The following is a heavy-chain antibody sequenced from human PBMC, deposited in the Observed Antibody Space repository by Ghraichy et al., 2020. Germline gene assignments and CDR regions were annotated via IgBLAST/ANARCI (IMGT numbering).Heavy chain of an antibody. D-gene: IGHD3-22*01. V-gene: IGHV2-26*01. J-gene: IGHJ6*02. Sequence: SGPTLVKPTETLTLTCTVSGFSLSNARMGVSWIRQPPGKALEWLAHIFSNDEKSYSTSLKSRLTISKDTSKSQVVLTMTNMDPVDTATYYCARITIEDYYDSSGYYYDYYYYGMDVWGQGTTVTVSS. CDR3: ARITIEDYYDSSGYYYDYYYYGMDV. CDR2: IFSNDEK. CDR1: GFSLSNARMG.